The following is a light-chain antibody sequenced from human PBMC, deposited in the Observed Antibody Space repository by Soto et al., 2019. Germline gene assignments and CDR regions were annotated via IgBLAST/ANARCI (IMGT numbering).Light chain of an antibody. CDR3: QQRSNWPWT. Sequence: EIVMTPSPATLSVFPGERATLSFRASQSVSSNLAWYQQKPGQPPRLLIYGVSSRGYGIPDRFSGSGSGTDFTLTISSLEPEDFAVYYCQQRSNWPWTFGQGTKVDIK. V-gene: IGKV3-11*01. CDR2: GVS. CDR1: QSVSSN. J-gene: IGKJ1*01.